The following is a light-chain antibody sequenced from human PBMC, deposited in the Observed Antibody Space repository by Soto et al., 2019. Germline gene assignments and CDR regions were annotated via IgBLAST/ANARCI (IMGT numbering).Light chain of an antibody. Sequence: QSVLTQPPSVSAAPGQKVIISCSGSSSNIETNFVSWYQQIPGTAPKLLIFDNNKRPSGIPDRFSGSKSGTSATLGITGLQTGDEADYYCVTWDTSLTTTVLFGGGTKLTVL. CDR3: VTWDTSLTTTVL. J-gene: IGLJ2*01. CDR2: DNN. CDR1: SSNIETNF. V-gene: IGLV1-51*01.